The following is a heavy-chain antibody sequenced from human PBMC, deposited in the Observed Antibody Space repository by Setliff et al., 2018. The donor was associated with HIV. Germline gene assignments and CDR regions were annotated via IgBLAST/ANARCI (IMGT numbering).Heavy chain of an antibody. J-gene: IGHJ6*03. CDR3: ARRVGVRPPFYYYYMDV. V-gene: IGHV3-23*01. CDR1: GFTFSTYA. Sequence: PGGSLRLSCAASGFTFSTYAMTWVRQAPGKGLEWVSSISSSGGTTYFADTVKGRFTISRDNSKNTLYLQMNSLRAEDTAAYYCARRVGVRPPFYYYYMDVWGKGTTVTVSS. D-gene: IGHD1-26*01. CDR2: ISSSGGTT.